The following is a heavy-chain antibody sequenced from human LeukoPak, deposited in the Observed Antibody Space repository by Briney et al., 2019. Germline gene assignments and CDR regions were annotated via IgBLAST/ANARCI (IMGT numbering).Heavy chain of an antibody. D-gene: IGHD5-18*01. J-gene: IGHJ4*02. V-gene: IGHV3-43*01. Sequence: GGSLRLSWPAAGFKFKVFTMHWVRLGPGKVRGWVSLVTGNDETDYVDSVKGRFTTSRDNSKNSLWLQMNSLRTEDTAFYYCAKDLGGYTGFDYWGQGTLVTVSS. CDR3: AKDLGGYTGFDY. CDR2: VTGNDET. CDR1: GFKFKVFT.